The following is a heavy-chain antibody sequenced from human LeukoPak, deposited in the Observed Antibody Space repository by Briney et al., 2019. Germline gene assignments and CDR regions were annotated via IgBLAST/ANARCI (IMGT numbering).Heavy chain of an antibody. CDR1: GFTFSSYA. V-gene: IGHV3-23*01. D-gene: IGHD1-26*01. Sequence: GGALRLSCAASGFTFSSYAMTWARQAPGKGLEGVSAVTGRGEGTYYADAVKGRFTLSRENSNNTLYLQMNSLRAEDKAVYYCAKDFIGINAAAFDLWGQGTMVTVSS. J-gene: IGHJ3*01. CDR2: VTGRGEGT. CDR3: AKDFIGINAAAFDL.